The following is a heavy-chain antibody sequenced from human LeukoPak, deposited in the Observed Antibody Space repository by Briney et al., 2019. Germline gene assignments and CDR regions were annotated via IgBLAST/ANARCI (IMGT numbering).Heavy chain of an antibody. Sequence: GGSLRLSCAASGFTFDDYAMHWVRQAPGKGLEWVSGISWNSGSIGYADSVKGRFTISRDSAKNSLYLQMNSLRAEDTALYYCAKVTLSGSFDYWGQGTLVTVSS. CDR3: AKVTLSGSFDY. J-gene: IGHJ4*02. CDR1: GFTFDDYA. D-gene: IGHD3-10*01. V-gene: IGHV3-9*01. CDR2: ISWNSGSI.